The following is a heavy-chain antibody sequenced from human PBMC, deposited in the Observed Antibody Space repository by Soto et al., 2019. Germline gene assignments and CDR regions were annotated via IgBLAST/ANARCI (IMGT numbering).Heavy chain of an antibody. CDR2: TSYDGSNK. CDR1: GFTFRSYV. J-gene: IGHJ4*02. D-gene: IGHD3-16*01. Sequence: QVQLVESGGGVVQPGTSLRLSCVGSGFTFRSYVIQWVRQAPGKGLEWVALTSYDGSNKYYDDSVKGRFTISRDNSRNTVDLQMANMRLEDTALYYCARWGTTGGLDVWGQGTLVSVSS. V-gene: IGHV3-30*19. CDR3: ARWGTTGGLDV.